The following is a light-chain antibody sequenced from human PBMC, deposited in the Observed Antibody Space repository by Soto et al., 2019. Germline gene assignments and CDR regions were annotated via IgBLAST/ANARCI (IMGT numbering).Light chain of an antibody. CDR3: HQYDSWT. Sequence: ETVFTQSPGTLSLSRVERATLSFRASQSVSSSYLAWYQQNPGQAPRLLIYGASSRATGIPDRFSGSGSETDFTLTISRLEPEDFAVYYCHQYDSWTFGQGTKVDIK. J-gene: IGKJ1*01. CDR2: GAS. V-gene: IGKV3-20*01. CDR1: QSVSSSY.